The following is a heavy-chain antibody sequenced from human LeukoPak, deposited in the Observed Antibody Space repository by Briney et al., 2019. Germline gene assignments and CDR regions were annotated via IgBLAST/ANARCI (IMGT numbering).Heavy chain of an antibody. CDR2: INPNSGGT. CDR1: GYTFTGYY. D-gene: IGHD3-3*01. CDR3: ERALLPTYYDFWSGSDAFAI. V-gene: IGHV1-2*02. Sequence: GSSVKVSCKASGYTFTGYYMHWVRQAPGQGLDWMGWINPNSGGTNYAQKFHGRVTMTRHTSISTAYMELSRLRSDDTAVYYCERALLPTYYDFWSGSDAFAIWGQGTMVTVSS. J-gene: IGHJ3*02.